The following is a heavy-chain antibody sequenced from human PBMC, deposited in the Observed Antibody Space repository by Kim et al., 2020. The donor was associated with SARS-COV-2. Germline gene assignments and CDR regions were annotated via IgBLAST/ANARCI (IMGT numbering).Heavy chain of an antibody. V-gene: IGHV4-59*08. D-gene: IGHD3-10*01. CDR3: ARQAIGVSGSRYYFDY. CDR2: IYYTGAT. CDR1: GDSFGSYY. J-gene: IGHJ4*02. Sequence: SETLSLTCTISGDSFGSYYWSWIRQPPGKGLEWIGYIYYTGATTYNPSVESGVSISIDTSKNQFSLKLTSVTAADTDVYYCARQAIGVSGSRYYFDYWSQGTLVTVSS.